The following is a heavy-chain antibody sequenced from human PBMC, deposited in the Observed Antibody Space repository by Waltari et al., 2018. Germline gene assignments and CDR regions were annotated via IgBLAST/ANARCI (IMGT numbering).Heavy chain of an antibody. CDR1: GFSLSTSGVG. D-gene: IGHD4-17*01. Sequence: QITLKESGPTLVKPPQTLTLTCTFSGFSLSTSGVGVGWIRQPPGKALEWLALIYWNDDKRYSPSLKSRLTITKDTSKNQVVLTMTNMDPVDTATYYCAHSPTTVTTYVDDWFDPWGQGTLVTVSS. CDR2: IYWNDDK. V-gene: IGHV2-5*01. CDR3: AHSPTTVTTYVDDWFDP. J-gene: IGHJ5*02.